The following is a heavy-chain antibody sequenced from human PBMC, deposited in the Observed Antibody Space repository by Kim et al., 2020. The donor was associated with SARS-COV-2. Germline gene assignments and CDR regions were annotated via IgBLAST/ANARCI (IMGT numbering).Heavy chain of an antibody. CDR1: GGTFSSYA. V-gene: IGHV1-69*13. D-gene: IGHD3-10*02. CDR3: ASPGELYDRDYYYYGMDV. CDR2: IIPIFGTA. Sequence: SVKVSCKASGGTFSSYAISWVRQAPGQGLEWMGGIIPIFGTANYAQKFQGRVTITADESTSTAYMELSSLRSEDTAVYYCASPGELYDRDYYYYGMDVWGQGTTVTVSS. J-gene: IGHJ6*02.